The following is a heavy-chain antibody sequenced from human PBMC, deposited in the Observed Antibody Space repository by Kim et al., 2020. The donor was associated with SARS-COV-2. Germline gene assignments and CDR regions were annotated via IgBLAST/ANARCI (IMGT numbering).Heavy chain of an antibody. Sequence: GGSLRLSCEASGFTFSGSWMNWVRQAPGKGLEWVALIKTKKGGTYHYAAPVKGRFTISGNDSKNTIYRQMNSLVTEDTAMYYGATGTPQVGGGEFEDWGHGTLVTVSS. CDR2: IKTKKGGTY. J-gene: IGHJ4*01. D-gene: IGHD1-26*01. CDR1: GFTFSGSW. V-gene: IGHV3-15*01. CDR3: ATGTPQVGGGEFED.